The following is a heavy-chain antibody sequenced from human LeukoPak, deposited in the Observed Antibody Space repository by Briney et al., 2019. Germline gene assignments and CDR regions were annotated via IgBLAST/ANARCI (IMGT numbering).Heavy chain of an antibody. J-gene: IGHJ5*02. CDR1: GYSISSGYY. CDR3: ARAESFGGRSSTSCPENWFDP. V-gene: IGHV4-38-2*01. D-gene: IGHD2-2*01. Sequence: SETLSLTCAVSGYSISSGYYWGWIRQPPGKGLEWIGSIYHSGSTYYNPSLKSRVTISVDTSKNQFSLKLSSVTAADTAVYYCARAESFGGRSSTSCPENWFDPWGQGTLVTVSS. CDR2: IYHSGST.